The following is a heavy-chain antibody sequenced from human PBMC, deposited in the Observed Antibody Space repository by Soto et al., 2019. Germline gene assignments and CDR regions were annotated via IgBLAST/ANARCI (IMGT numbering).Heavy chain of an antibody. Sequence: SETLSLTSTVSGGNISNYYWSWIRQPPGKGLEWIGYIYYSGSTNYNPSLKSRVTISVDMSKNQFSLKLSSVTAADTAVYYCARRLGMVRGVTRYYYMDVWGKGTTVTVSS. CDR1: GGNISNYY. CDR2: IYYSGST. D-gene: IGHD3-10*01. CDR3: ARRLGMVRGVTRYYYMDV. V-gene: IGHV4-59*08. J-gene: IGHJ6*03.